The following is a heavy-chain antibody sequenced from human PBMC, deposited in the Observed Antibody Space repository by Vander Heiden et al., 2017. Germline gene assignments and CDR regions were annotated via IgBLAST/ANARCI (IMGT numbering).Heavy chain of an antibody. CDR1: GLTFSSYR. J-gene: IGHJ5*02. V-gene: IGHV3-48*02. CDR2: ISSSSSTI. Sequence: EVQLAESGGGLVQPGGSLRLSCAASGLTFSSYRMNWVRQAPGKGLEWVSYISSSSSTIYYADSVKGRFTISRDNAKNSLYLQMNSLRDEDTAVYYCAREEGPSGEDSWFDPWGQGTLVTVSS. CDR3: AREEGPSGEDSWFDP. D-gene: IGHD2-21*01.